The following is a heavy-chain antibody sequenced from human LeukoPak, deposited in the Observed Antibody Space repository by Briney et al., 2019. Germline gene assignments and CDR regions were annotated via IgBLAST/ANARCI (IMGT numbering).Heavy chain of an antibody. V-gene: IGHV3-53*04. J-gene: IGHJ5*02. D-gene: IGHD3-10*01. CDR1: GFTVSSNY. CDR3: ARVGTSGLRGVPNWFDP. Sequence: VGSLRLSCAASGFTVSSNYMSWVRQAPGKGLEWVSVIYSGGSTYYADSVKGRFTISRHNSKNTLYLQMNSLRAEDTAVYYCARVGTSGLRGVPNWFDPWGQGTLVTVSS. CDR2: IYSGGST.